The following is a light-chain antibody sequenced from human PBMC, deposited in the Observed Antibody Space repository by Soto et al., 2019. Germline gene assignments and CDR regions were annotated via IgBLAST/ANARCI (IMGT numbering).Light chain of an antibody. CDR3: DQRADCRWS. V-gene: IGKV3-11*01. J-gene: IGKJ1*01. Sequence: IVLTQSPATLSFSPAERATLSCTATQNITIYLAWYQQKSGQYPRLLVHATFNRAPGLPDRFSGSGSGTDFTLSINSLEPEDFAVYYWDQRADCRWSYAEGTTVE. CDR2: ATF. CDR1: QNITIY.